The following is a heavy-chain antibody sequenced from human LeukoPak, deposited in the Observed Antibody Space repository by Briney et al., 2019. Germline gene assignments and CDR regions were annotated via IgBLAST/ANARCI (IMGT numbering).Heavy chain of an antibody. CDR2: ISAYNGNT. J-gene: IGHJ6*03. V-gene: IGHV1-18*01. CDR1: GYTFTSYG. Sequence: GASVKVSCKASGYTFTSYGISWVRQAPGQGLGWMGWISAYNGNTNYAQKLQGRVTMTTDTSTSTAYMELRSLRSDDTAVYYCARDHAGYYDFWSGYLGYYYYYMDVWGKGTTVTVSS. CDR3: ARDHAGYYDFWSGYLGYYYYYMDV. D-gene: IGHD3-3*01.